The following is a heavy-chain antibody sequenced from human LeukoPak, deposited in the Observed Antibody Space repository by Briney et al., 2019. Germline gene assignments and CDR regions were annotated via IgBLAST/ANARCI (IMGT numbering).Heavy chain of an antibody. J-gene: IGHJ3*02. Sequence: PGGSLRLSCAASGFTFTSYWMSWVRQAPGKGLEWVANIKQDGSEKYCVDSVEGRFTISRDNAKNSLYLQMNGLRAEDTAVYYCARIGTGHYYDSSGYYSGAHDAFDIWGQGTMVTVSS. CDR1: GFTFTSYW. CDR2: IKQDGSEK. CDR3: ARIGTGHYYDSSGYYSGAHDAFDI. V-gene: IGHV3-7*01. D-gene: IGHD3-22*01.